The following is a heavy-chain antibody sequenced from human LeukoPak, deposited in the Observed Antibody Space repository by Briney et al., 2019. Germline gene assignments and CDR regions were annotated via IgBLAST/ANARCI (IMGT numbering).Heavy chain of an antibody. D-gene: IGHD2-2*01. CDR2: IKQDGSAK. V-gene: IGHV3-7*01. J-gene: IGHJ4*02. CDR3: ARRRCSSSSCFKDY. CDR1: GFTFSNHW. Sequence: GGSLRLPCAASGFTFSNHWISWVRQAPGKGLEWVANIKQDGSAKYFVDSVKGRFTMSRDNAKNSLYLQMNSLRAEDTAVYYCARRRCSSSSCFKDYGGQGTLVTVSS.